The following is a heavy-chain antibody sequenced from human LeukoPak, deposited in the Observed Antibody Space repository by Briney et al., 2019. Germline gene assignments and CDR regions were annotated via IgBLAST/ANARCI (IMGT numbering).Heavy chain of an antibody. J-gene: IGHJ6*02. Sequence: GGSLRLSCAASGFTFSSYGMHWVRQAPGKGLEWVAFIRYDGSNKDYADSVKGRFTVSRDNSKNTLYLQMNSLRPEDTAVYYCVTDGRAHGSGSYHSYYGMDVWGQGTTVTVSS. CDR1: GFTFSSYG. V-gene: IGHV3-30*02. D-gene: IGHD3-10*01. CDR3: VTDGRAHGSGSYHSYYGMDV. CDR2: IRYDGSNK.